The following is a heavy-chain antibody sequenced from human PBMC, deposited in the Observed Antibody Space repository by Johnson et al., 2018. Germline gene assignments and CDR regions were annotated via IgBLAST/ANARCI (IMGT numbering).Heavy chain of an antibody. J-gene: IGHJ6*02. D-gene: IGHD5-12*01. Sequence: VQLVQSGGGLVKPGGSLRLSCAASGFTFSSYSMNWVRQAPGKGLEWVSSISRSSSFIYYADSVKGRFTISRDNAKNSLNLQMNSLRAEDTALYYFAKDIGATNSYGMDVWGQGTTVIVSS. CDR1: GFTFSSYS. CDR3: AKDIGATNSYGMDV. V-gene: IGHV3-21*04. CDR2: ISRSSSFI.